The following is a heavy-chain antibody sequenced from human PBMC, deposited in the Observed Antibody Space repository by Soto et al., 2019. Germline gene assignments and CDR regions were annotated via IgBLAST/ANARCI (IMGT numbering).Heavy chain of an antibody. CDR1: GGTFSSYA. V-gene: IGHV1-69*13. J-gene: IGHJ1*01. Sequence: SVKVSCKASGGTFSSYAISWVRQAPGQGLEWMGGIIPIFGTTNYAQKFQGRVTITADESTSTAYMELSSLRSEDTAVYYCARGPAAGTEYPKHWGEGTMVTVYS. CDR2: IIPIFGTT. CDR3: ARGPAAGTEYPKH. D-gene: IGHD6-13*01.